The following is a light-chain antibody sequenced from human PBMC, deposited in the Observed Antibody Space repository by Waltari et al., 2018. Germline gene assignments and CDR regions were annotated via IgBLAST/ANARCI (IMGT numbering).Light chain of an antibody. CDR2: YAP. CDR3: QQRISWPLT. V-gene: IGKV3-11*01. J-gene: IGKJ4*01. Sequence: ELVMPQSPATLSLSPGERATLTCSASHRVREHLAWYQQRPGQAPRLLIYYAPNRATGVPCRFSGTGYETYFTLTINNLEPEDFAGYYWQQRISWPLTFGGGSKVEVK. CDR1: HRVREH.